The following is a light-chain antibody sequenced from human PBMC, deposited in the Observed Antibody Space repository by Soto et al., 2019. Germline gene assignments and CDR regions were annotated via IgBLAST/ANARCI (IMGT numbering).Light chain of an antibody. CDR3: QQYSNWPPRLT. J-gene: IGKJ4*01. V-gene: IGKV3-15*01. CDR2: GAS. CDR1: QSVSSF. Sequence: EIVMTHSPATLSVSPCERAALSSSASQSVSSFLAWYQQKPGQAPRLLIYGASTRATGIPARFSGSGSGTEFTLTISSLQPEDFAVYYCQQYSNWPPRLTFGGGTKVDIK.